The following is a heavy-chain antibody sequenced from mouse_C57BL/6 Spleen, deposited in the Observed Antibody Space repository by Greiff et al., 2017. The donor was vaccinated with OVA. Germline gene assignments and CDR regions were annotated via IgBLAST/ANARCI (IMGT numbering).Heavy chain of an antibody. CDR2: ISSGGSYT. J-gene: IGHJ2*01. D-gene: IGHD1-1*01. CDR1: GFTFSSYG. Sequence: VQRVESGGDLVKPGGSLKLSCAASGFTFSSYGMSWVRQTPDKRLEWVATISSGGSYTYYPDSVKGRFTISRDNAKNTLYLQMSSLKSEDTAMYYCARHPYGSSSYYFDYWGQGTTLTVSS. CDR3: ARHPYGSSSYYFDY. V-gene: IGHV5-6*01.